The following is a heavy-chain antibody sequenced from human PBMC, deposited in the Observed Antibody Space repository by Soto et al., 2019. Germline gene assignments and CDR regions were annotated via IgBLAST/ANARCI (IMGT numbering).Heavy chain of an antibody. V-gene: IGHV4-39*01. CDR1: GGSISSSSYY. J-gene: IGHJ6*02. Sequence: QLQLQESGPGLVKPSETLSLTCTVSGGSISSSSYYWGWIRQPPGKGLEWIGSIYYSGSTYYNPSLKSRVTIAGDTSKNQFSLKLSSGPPADTAVYYCARRATGTTEPYYYYGMDVWGQGTTVTVSS. CDR3: ARRATGTTEPYYYYGMDV. D-gene: IGHD1-1*01. CDR2: IYYSGST.